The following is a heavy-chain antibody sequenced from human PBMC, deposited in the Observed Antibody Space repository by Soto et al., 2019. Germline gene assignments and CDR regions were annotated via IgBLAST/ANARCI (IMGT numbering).Heavy chain of an antibody. CDR3: ARRPTYYYDSSGYLFDY. J-gene: IGHJ4*02. Sequence: HGESLKISCKGSGYSFTSYWISWVRQMPGKGLEWMGRIDPSDSYTNYSPSFQGHVTISADKSISTAYLQWSSLKASDTAMYYCARRPTYYYDSSGYLFDYWGQGTLVTVSS. D-gene: IGHD3-22*01. CDR1: GYSFTSYW. CDR2: IDPSDSYT. V-gene: IGHV5-10-1*01.